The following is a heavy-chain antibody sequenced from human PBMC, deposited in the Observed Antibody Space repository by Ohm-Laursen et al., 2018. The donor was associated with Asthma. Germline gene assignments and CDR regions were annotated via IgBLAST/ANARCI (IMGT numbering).Heavy chain of an antibody. D-gene: IGHD6-13*01. CDR3: ARDQGIAAAGIGSFDY. Sequence: SVKVSCKASGGTFSSYAISWVRQAPGQGLEWMGGIIPIFGTANYAQKFQGRVTITADESTSTAYMELSSLRSEDTAVYYCARDQGIAAAGIGSFDYWGQGTLATVSS. J-gene: IGHJ4*02. CDR2: IIPIFGTA. CDR1: GGTFSSYA. V-gene: IGHV1-69*13.